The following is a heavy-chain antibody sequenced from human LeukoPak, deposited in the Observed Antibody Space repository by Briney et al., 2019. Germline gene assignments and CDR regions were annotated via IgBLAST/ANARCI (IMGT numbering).Heavy chain of an antibody. CDR2: ISSSGSTI. V-gene: IGHV3-11*04. J-gene: IGHJ5*02. Sequence: GGSLRLSCAASGSTLSDYYMSWIRQAPGKGLEWVSYISSSGSTIYYADSVKGRFTISRDNAKNSLYLQMNSLRAEDTAVYYCASHGVPAAIKNWFDPWGQGTLVTVSS. D-gene: IGHD2-2*02. CDR3: ASHGVPAAIKNWFDP. CDR1: GSTLSDYY.